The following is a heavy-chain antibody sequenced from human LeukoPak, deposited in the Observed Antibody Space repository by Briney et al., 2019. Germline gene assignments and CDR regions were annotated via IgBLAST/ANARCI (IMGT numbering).Heavy chain of an antibody. CDR3: ARGYGGKYYFDY. CDR1: GFTFSSYW. Sequence: GGSLRLSCAASGFTFSSYWMSWVRRAPGKGLEWVANIRQDGSEKYYVDSVKGRFTISRDNAKNSLYLQMNSLRAEDTAVYYCARGYGGKYYFDYWGQGTLVTVSS. J-gene: IGHJ4*02. D-gene: IGHD4-23*01. CDR2: IRQDGSEK. V-gene: IGHV3-7*01.